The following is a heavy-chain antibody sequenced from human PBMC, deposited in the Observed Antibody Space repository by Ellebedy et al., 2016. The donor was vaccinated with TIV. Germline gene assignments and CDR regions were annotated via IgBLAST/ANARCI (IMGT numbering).Heavy chain of an antibody. J-gene: IGHJ5*02. V-gene: IGHV3-48*01. D-gene: IGHD1-26*01. CDR2: ISSSSSTI. Sequence: GESLKISCAASGFTFSSYSMNWVRQAPGKGLEWVSYISSSSSTIYYADSVKGRFTISRDNAKNSLYLQMNSLRAEDTAVYYCARVGMSGSYLGSGNWFDPWGQGTLVTVSS. CDR1: GFTFSSYS. CDR3: ARVGMSGSYLGSGNWFDP.